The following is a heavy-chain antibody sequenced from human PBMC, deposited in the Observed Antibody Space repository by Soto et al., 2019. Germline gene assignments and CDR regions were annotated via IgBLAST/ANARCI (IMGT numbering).Heavy chain of an antibody. J-gene: IGHJ4*02. CDR2: IYYTGST. Sequence: SETLSLTCTVSGGSISRYFWGWIRQPPGKGLELIGYIYYTGSTNYHPSLKNRVTISVDTSQNQFSLKLNPVTAADTAVYFCARSLRNDLFDYWGQGALVTV. CDR3: ARSLRNDLFDY. V-gene: IGHV4-59*01. CDR1: GGSISRYF. D-gene: IGHD3-16*01.